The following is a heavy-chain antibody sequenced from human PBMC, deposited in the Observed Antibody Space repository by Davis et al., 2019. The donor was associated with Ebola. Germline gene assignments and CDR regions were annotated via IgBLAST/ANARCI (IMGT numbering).Heavy chain of an antibody. CDR1: AGTISTGDYY. J-gene: IGHJ4*02. D-gene: IGHD4-17*01. V-gene: IGHV4-30-4*01. CDR2: IYYSGST. CDR3: ARLLATVNHYFDY. Sequence: SETLSLTCTVSAGTISTGDYYWSRTRQPPGKGLEWIGYIYYSGSTYYNPSLKSRVTISVDTSKNQFSLKLSSVAAADTAVYYCARLLATVNHYFDYWGQGTLVTVSS.